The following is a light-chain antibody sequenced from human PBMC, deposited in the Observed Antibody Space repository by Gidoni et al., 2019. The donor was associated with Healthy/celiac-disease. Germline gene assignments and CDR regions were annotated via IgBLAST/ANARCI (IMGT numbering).Light chain of an antibody. J-gene: IGLJ3*02. Sequence: QSVLTQPPSVSGAPGQQVTISCTGSSSNIGAGYDVHWYQQLPGTAPKLLIYGNSNRPSGVPDRFSGSKSGTSASLAITGLQAEDDADYYCQSYDSSLSGSVFGGGTKLTVL. CDR2: GNS. V-gene: IGLV1-40*01. CDR1: SSNIGAGYD. CDR3: QSYDSSLSGSV.